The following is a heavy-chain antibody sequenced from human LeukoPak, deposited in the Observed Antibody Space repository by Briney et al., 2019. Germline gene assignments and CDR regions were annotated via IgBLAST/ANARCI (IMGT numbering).Heavy chain of an antibody. CDR3: AREKQWLARGVFDP. J-gene: IGHJ5*02. CDR1: GYTFTGYY. D-gene: IGHD6-19*01. CDR2: INPNSGGT. V-gene: IGHV1-2*06. Sequence: ASVKVSCKASGYTFTGYYMHWVRQAPGQGLEWMGRINPNSGGTNYAQKFQGRVTMTRDTSISTAYMELSRLRSDDTAVYYCAREKQWLARGVFDPWGQGTLVTVSS.